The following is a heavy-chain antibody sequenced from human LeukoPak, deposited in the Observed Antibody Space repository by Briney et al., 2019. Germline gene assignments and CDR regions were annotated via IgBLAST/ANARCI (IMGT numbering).Heavy chain of an antibody. CDR2: IKQDGSEK. D-gene: IGHD3-3*01. V-gene: IGHV3-7*03. CDR1: GFTFSSYW. Sequence: GGSLRLSCAASGFTFSSYWMSWVRQAPGKGLEWVANIKQDGSEKYYVDSVKGRFTISRDNAKNSLYLQMNSLRSEDTAVYYCATKQGSIFGVVIPFDYWGQRTLVTVSS. J-gene: IGHJ4*02. CDR3: ATKQGSIFGVVIPFDY.